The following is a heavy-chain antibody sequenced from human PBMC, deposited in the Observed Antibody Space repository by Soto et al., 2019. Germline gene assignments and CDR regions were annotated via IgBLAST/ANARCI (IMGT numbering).Heavy chain of an antibody. Sequence: PSETLSLTXTVSGGSLSSGSYYWSWIRQPPGKGLEWIGYIYYSGSTNYNPSLKSRVTISVDTSKNQFSLKLSSVTAADTAVYYCARRLYYYDSRQGGYYYYGMDVWGQGTTVTVSS. CDR1: GGSLSSGSYY. J-gene: IGHJ6*02. CDR3: ARRLYYYDSRQGGYYYYGMDV. V-gene: IGHV4-61*01. CDR2: IYYSGST. D-gene: IGHD3-22*01.